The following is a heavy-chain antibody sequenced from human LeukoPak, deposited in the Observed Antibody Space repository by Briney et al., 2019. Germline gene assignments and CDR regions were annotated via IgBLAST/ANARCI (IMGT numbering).Heavy chain of an antibody. CDR1: GFTFSSYA. J-gene: IGHJ6*03. V-gene: IGHV3-23*01. Sequence: GGSLRLSCAASGFTFSSYAMSWVRQAPGKGLEWVSGISGSGGSTYYAESVKGRFTISRDNSKNTLYLQMKSLRAEDTAVYYCAKGGGYEAQYYYYYLDVWGKGTTVTISS. D-gene: IGHD5-12*01. CDR3: AKGGGYEAQYYYYYLDV. CDR2: ISGSGGST.